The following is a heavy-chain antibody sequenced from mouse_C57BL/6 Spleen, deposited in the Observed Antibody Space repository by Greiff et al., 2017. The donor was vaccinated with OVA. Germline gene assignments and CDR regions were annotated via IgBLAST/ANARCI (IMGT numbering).Heavy chain of an antibody. CDR3: ARGTTVVARAMDY. V-gene: IGHV1-64*01. CDR1: GYTFTSYW. CDR2: IHPNSGST. J-gene: IGHJ4*01. Sequence: QVHVKQSGAELVKPGASVKLSCKASGYTFTSYWMHWVKQRPGQGLEWIGMIHPNSGSTNYNEKFKSKATLTVDKSSSTAYMQLSSLTSEDSAVYYCARGTTVVARAMDYWGQGTSVTVSS. D-gene: IGHD1-1*01.